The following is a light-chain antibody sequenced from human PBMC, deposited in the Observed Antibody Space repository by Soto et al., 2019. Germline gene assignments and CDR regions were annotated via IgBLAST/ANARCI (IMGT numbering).Light chain of an antibody. Sequence: QSVLAQPASVSGSPGQSITISCTGTSSDVGGYDFVSWYQQHPGKAPKLMIYEVSKRPSGVPDRFSGSKSGNRASLTVSGLQAEDESDYYCSSYAGGNNLVFGGGTKLTVL. CDR1: SSDVGGYDF. V-gene: IGLV2-8*01. CDR2: EVS. CDR3: SSYAGGNNLV. J-gene: IGLJ2*01.